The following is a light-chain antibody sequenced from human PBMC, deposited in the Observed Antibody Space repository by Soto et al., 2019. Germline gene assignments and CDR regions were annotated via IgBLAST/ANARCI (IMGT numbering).Light chain of an antibody. V-gene: IGLV2-14*03. CDR1: SSDVGGYNY. CDR3: TSSTSSNTYG. J-gene: IGLJ1*01. Sequence: QSALTQPASVSGSPGQSITISCTGTSSDVGGYNYVSWYQQHPGKAPKLMIYDVSNRPSGVSNRFSGSKSGNTASLTISGLQAEDEADYYCTSSTSSNTYGFGTGTKVTVL. CDR2: DVS.